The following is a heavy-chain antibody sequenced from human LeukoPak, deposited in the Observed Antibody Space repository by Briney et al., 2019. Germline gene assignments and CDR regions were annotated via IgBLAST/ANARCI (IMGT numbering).Heavy chain of an antibody. CDR2: IIPIFGTA. Sequence: WASVKVSCKASGGTFSSYAISWVRQAPGQGLEWMGGIIPIFGTANYAQKFQGRVTITADESTSTAYMELSSLRSEDTAVYYCASPSTSGTETGQQQLAYDYWGQGTLVTVSS. CDR1: GGTFSSYA. CDR3: ASPSTSGTETGQQQLAYDY. J-gene: IGHJ4*02. V-gene: IGHV1-69*13. D-gene: IGHD6-13*01.